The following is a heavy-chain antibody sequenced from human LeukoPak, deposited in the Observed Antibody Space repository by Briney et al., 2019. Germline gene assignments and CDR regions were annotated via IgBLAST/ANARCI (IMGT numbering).Heavy chain of an antibody. D-gene: IGHD6-19*01. CDR3: ARGRGLGELAVASFDS. CDR1: GFTFSSHV. Sequence: GGSLRLSCAASGFTFSSHVMHWVRQAPGKGLEWVAVILFDGNNKYYADSVMGRFTISRDNAKNMLYLQMNSLRAEDTAVYYCARGRGLGELAVASFDSWGQGILVTVSS. J-gene: IGHJ4*02. V-gene: IGHV3-30*04. CDR2: ILFDGNNK.